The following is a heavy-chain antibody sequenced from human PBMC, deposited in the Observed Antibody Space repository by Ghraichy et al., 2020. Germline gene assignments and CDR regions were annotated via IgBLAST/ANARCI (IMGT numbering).Heavy chain of an antibody. J-gene: IGHJ4*02. CDR2: TNYRSKWYD. D-gene: IGHD5-18*01. V-gene: IGHV6-1*01. Sequence: SQTLSLTCVISGDSVSSNSAAWNWIRQSPSRGLEWLGRTNYRSKWYDDYAESVKGRISINPDTSKNQFSLQLDSVTPEDTAVYYCARGNTGMVTTAFDFWGQGTLVTVSS. CDR1: GDSVSSNSAA. CDR3: ARGNTGMVTTAFDF.